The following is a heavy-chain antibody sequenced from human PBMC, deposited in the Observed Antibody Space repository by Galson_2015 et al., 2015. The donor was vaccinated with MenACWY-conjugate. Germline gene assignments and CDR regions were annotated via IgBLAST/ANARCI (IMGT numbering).Heavy chain of an antibody. CDR2: ISAYNGNT. Sequence: SGYTFTSYGINWVRQAPGQGLERMGWISAYNGNTNYAQKLQGRVTMTTDTSTRIAYMELRSLRSDDTAVYYCASGYRLVNLRSLNCVDYWGQGTLVTVSS. V-gene: IGHV1-18*01. J-gene: IGHJ4*02. D-gene: IGHD3-9*01. CDR1: GYTFTSYG. CDR3: ASGYRLVNLRSLNCVDY.